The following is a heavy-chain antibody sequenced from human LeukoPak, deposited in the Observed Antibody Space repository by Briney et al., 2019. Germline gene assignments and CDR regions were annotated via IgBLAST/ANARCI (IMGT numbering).Heavy chain of an antibody. D-gene: IGHD5-18*01. V-gene: IGHV4-59*01. CDR3: ARGYSYGDY. J-gene: IGHJ4*02. Sequence: SETLSLTCTVSGGFIKNYFWSWIRQPPGKGLEWIGYIVHSGSTNYNPSLKSRVTISVDTTKNQFSLKMSSVTAADTAVYYCARGYSYGDYWGQGALVTVSS. CDR1: GGFIKNYF. CDR2: IVHSGST.